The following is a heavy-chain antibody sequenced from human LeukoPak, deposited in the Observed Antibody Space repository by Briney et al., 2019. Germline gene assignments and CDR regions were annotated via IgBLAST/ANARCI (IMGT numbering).Heavy chain of an antibody. J-gene: IGHJ4*02. Sequence: GGSLRLSCAASGFTFSGYAMSWVRQAPGKGLEWVSAISGSGVGTYYADSVKGRFTISRDNSKSTLYLQMNSLRAEDTAVYYCAKGTMDGGQYYYDSSGGQGTLVTVSS. D-gene: IGHD3-22*01. CDR3: AKGTMDGGQYYYDSS. V-gene: IGHV3-23*01. CDR1: GFTFSGYA. CDR2: ISGSGVGT.